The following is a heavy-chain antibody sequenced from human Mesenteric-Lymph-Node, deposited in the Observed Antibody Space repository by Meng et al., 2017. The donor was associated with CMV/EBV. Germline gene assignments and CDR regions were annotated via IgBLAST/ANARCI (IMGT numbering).Heavy chain of an antibody. J-gene: IGHJ6*02. V-gene: IGHV3-66*02. CDR2: IYSGGST. Sequence: LSLTCAASGFPFSSYSMNWVRQAPGKGLEWVSVIYSGGSTYYADSVKGRFTISRDNSKNTLYLQMNSLRAEDTAVYYCARDRGITIFGVVHQYGMDVWGQGTTVTVSS. CDR3: ARDRGITIFGVVHQYGMDV. CDR1: GFPFSSYS. D-gene: IGHD3-3*01.